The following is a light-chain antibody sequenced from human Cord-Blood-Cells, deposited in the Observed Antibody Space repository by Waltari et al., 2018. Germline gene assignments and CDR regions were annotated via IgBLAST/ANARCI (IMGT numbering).Light chain of an antibody. V-gene: IGLV2-23*01. CDR3: CSYAGSVV. J-gene: IGLJ2*01. Sequence: QPALTQPASVSGSPGQSITISCTGTSSDGGSYNLVSWYQQHPGKAPKLMIYEGSKRPSGVSNRFSGSKSGNTASLTISGLQAEDEADYYCCSYAGSVVFGGGTKLTVL. CDR2: EGS. CDR1: SSDGGSYNL.